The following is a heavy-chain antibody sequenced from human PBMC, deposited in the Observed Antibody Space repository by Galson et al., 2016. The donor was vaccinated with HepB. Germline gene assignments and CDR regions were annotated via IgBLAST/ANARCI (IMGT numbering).Heavy chain of an antibody. CDR3: AGEVLFSSGYYDVFDL. CDR2: ISDTGSSR. D-gene: IGHD3-22*01. CDR1: GFGFSDYF. V-gene: IGHV3-11*01. J-gene: IGHJ3*01. Sequence: SLRLSCAASGFGFSDYFMSWIRQVPGKGLEWVSFISDTGSSRLYADSVKGRFTISRDTAKNSVYLQMNGLRVEDTAVYYCAGEVLFSSGYYDVFDLWGQGTMVTVSP.